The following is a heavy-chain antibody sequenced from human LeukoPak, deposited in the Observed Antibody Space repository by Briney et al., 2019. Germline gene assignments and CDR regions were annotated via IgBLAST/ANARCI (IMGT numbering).Heavy chain of an antibody. V-gene: IGHV3-21*01. Sequence: GGSLRLSCAASGFTFSSYAMSWVRQAPGKGLEWVSSISSSSSYIYYADSVKGRSTISRDNAKNSLYLQMNSLRAEDTAVYYCARGTPGYYDSSGYRDYWGQGTLVTVSS. CDR1: GFTFSSYA. D-gene: IGHD3-22*01. CDR2: ISSSSSYI. CDR3: ARGTPGYYDSSGYRDY. J-gene: IGHJ4*02.